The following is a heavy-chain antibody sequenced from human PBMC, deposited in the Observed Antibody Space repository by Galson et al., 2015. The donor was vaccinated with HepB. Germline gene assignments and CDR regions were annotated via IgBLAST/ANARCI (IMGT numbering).Heavy chain of an antibody. D-gene: IGHD3-22*01. J-gene: IGHJ4*02. CDR1: GFTFSSYA. V-gene: IGHV3-23*01. Sequence: SLRLSCAASGFTFSSYAMSWVRQAPGKGLEWVSAISGSGGSTYYADSVKGRFTISRDNSKNTLYLQMNSLRAEDTAVYYCAKDQLPGYYYDRFDTINYWGQGTLVTVSS. CDR3: AKDQLPGYYYDRFDTINY. CDR2: ISGSGGST.